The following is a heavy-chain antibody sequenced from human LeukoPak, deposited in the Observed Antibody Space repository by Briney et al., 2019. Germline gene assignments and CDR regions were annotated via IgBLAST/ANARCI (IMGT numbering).Heavy chain of an antibody. Sequence: GGALRLSCAASGFTFSSYSMNWVRQAPGKGLEGVSSISSSSSYIYYADSVKGRFTISRDNAKNSLYLQMNSLRAEDTAVYYCARGIRFLEWLLDYWGQGTLVTVSS. CDR1: GFTFSSYS. J-gene: IGHJ4*02. V-gene: IGHV3-21*01. D-gene: IGHD3-3*01. CDR3: ARGIRFLEWLLDY. CDR2: ISSSSSYI.